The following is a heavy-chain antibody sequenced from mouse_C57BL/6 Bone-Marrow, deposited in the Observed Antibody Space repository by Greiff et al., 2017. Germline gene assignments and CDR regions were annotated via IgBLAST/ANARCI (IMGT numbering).Heavy chain of an antibody. CDR2: GQGLEWIG. D-gene: IGHD1-1*01. CDR3: SEDSAVYYCAILPLRGYCDD. Sequence: QVQLQQSGPELARPWASVKISCQAFYTFSRRVHFAIRDTNYWMQWVKHRPGQGLEWIGAIYPGNGGTSYIQKFKGKATLTADKSSSTAYMQLRSLTSEDSAVYYCAILPLRGYCDDWGQGTTLTVSS. V-gene: IGHV1-87*01. J-gene: IGHJ2*01. CDR1: YTFSRRVH.